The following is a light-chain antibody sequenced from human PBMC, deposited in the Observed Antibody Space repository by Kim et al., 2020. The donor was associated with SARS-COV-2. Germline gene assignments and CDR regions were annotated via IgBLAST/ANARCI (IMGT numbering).Light chain of an antibody. CDR2: DTS. Sequence: PGGTVTRNCGPSTCADTSGQYPDWFQQKPGQAPRTLNYDTSNKHSWTPARFSGSLLGGKAALTLSGAQPEDEADYYCSLYYGGFVVFGGGTQLTVL. V-gene: IGLV7-46*01. J-gene: IGLJ2*01. CDR3: SLYYGGFVV. CDR1: TCADTSGQY.